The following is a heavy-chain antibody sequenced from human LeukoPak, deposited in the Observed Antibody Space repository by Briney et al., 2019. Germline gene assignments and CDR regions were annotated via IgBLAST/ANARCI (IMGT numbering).Heavy chain of an antibody. D-gene: IGHD7-27*01. Sequence: ASVKVSCKASGYTFTSYDFNWVRQATGQRPEWMGWMSPNSGDTGYAQKFQDKVTMTRNTSISTAYVELSSLRSDDTAVYYCARGPPNWGYDYWGPGTLVTASS. CDR1: GYTFTSYD. V-gene: IGHV1-8*01. CDR3: ARGPPNWGYDY. J-gene: IGHJ4*02. CDR2: MSPNSGDT.